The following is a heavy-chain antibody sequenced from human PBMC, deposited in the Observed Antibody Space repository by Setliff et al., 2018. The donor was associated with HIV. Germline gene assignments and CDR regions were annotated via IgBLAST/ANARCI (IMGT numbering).Heavy chain of an antibody. J-gene: IGHJ4*02. V-gene: IGHV5-51*01. CDR3: ATADSEFDH. CDR2: IYPADSDT. CDR1: GYTFTSHW. Sequence: GESLKISCKASGYTFTSHWIGWVRQMPGKGLEWMGVIYPADSDTKYSPSFQGQVTISADKSINTAYLQWRRLKASDSGIYFCATADSEFDHWGQGALVTVS.